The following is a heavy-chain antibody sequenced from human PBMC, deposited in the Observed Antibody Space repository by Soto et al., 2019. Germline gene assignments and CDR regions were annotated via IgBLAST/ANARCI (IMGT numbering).Heavy chain of an antibody. CDR2: IYYSGST. V-gene: IGHV4-59*01. CDR3: ASLAARYCSGGSCYHAADI. Sequence: SETLSLTCTVSGGSISRYYWSWIRQPPGKGLEWIGYIYYSGSTKYNPSLKSRVTISVDTSKNQFSLKLSSVTAADTAVYYCASLAARYCSGGSCYHAADIWGQGTMVTVSS. J-gene: IGHJ3*02. CDR1: GGSISRYY. D-gene: IGHD2-15*01.